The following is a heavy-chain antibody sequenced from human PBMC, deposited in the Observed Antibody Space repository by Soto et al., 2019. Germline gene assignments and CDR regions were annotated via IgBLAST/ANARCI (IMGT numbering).Heavy chain of an antibody. CDR2: IYYSGST. V-gene: IGHV4-59*01. CDR1: GGSISSYY. D-gene: IGHD4-17*01. CDR3: ARVNDPYVYGDGPYYFDY. J-gene: IGHJ4*02. Sequence: SETLSLTCTVSGGSISSYYWSWIRQPPGKGLEWIGYIYYSGSTNYNPSLKSRVTISVDTSKNQFSLKLSSVTAADTAVYYCARVNDPYVYGDGPYYFDYWGQGTLVIVSS.